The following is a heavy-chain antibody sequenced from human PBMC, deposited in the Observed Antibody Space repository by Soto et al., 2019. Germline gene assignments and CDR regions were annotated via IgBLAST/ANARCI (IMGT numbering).Heavy chain of an antibody. CDR2: ISSTGAST. D-gene: IGHD7-27*01. CDR3: ASGLMGMPDY. Sequence: GGSLRLSCTASGFTFNTHAMNWVRQAPGKGLEWVASISSTGASTSYAESVRGRFTMSRDNIRSSVYLQMSSLRAEDAAVYYCASGLMGMPDYWGQGTLVTVSS. J-gene: IGHJ4*02. CDR1: GFTFNTHA. V-gene: IGHV3-21*06.